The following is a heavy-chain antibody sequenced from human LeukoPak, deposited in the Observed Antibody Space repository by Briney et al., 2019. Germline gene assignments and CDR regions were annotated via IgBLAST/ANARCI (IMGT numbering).Heavy chain of an antibody. CDR2: IYYSGST. CDR3: ARATAFFDI. J-gene: IGHJ3*02. CDR1: GGSISSSAYY. V-gene: IGHV4-61*08. Sequence: PSETLSLTCTVSGGSISSSAYYWSWIRQPPGKGLEWIGYIYYSGSTNYNPSLKSRVTISVDTSKNQFSLKLTSVTAADTAVYYCARATAFFDIWGQGTMVTVSS.